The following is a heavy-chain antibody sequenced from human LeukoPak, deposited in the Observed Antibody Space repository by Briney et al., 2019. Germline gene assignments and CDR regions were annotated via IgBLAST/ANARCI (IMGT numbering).Heavy chain of an antibody. J-gene: IGHJ6*03. CDR1: GGSISSYY. D-gene: IGHD2-21*01. Sequence: PSETLSLTCAVSGGSISSYYWSWIRQPPGKGLEWIGYIYTSGSTNYNPSLKSRVTISVDTSKNQFSLKLSSVTAADTAVYYCARRVHIGYYYYTDVWGKGTTVTVSS. V-gene: IGHV4-4*09. CDR2: IYTSGST. CDR3: ARRVHIGYYYYTDV.